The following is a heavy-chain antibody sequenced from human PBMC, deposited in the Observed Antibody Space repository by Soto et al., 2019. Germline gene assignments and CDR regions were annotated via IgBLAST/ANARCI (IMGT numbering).Heavy chain of an antibody. CDR1: GGTFSSYT. J-gene: IGHJ5*02. V-gene: IGHV1-69*02. CDR2: IIPILGIA. CDR3: ARGGDYDFWSGYTNWFDP. D-gene: IGHD3-3*01. Sequence: SVKVSCKASGGTFSSYTISWVRQAPGQGLEWMGRIIPILGIANYAQKFQGRVTITADKSTSTAYMELSSLRSEDTAVYYCARGGDYDFWSGYTNWFDPWGQGTLVTVSS.